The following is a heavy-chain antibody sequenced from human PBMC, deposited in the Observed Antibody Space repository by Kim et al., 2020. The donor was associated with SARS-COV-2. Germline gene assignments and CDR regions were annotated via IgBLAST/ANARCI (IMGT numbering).Heavy chain of an antibody. Sequence: SETLSLTCTVSGGSISSYYWRWIRQPPGKGLERIGYIYYSGSTNYNPSFKSRVTISVETTKNQSSLKLSAWTAAEPAVFYCAGRGIVAAGAFDYWGQGT. CDR3: AGRGIVAAGAFDY. D-gene: IGHD6-13*01. CDR2: IYYSGST. V-gene: IGHV4-59*08. J-gene: IGHJ4*02. CDR1: GGSISSYY.